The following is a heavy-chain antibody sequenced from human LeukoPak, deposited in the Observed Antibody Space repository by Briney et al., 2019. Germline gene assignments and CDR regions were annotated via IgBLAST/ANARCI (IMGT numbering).Heavy chain of an antibody. CDR2: IYPGDSGP. D-gene: IGHD1-26*01. CDR1: GYSFTSYC. CDR3: GMSGDRVPLQDDVFDV. J-gene: IGHJ3*01. V-gene: IGHV5-51*01. Sequence: GESLKISCKVSGYSFTSYCIGWVRQRPGKGLEWMVIIYPGDSGPTYSPSFQGQVTISVDKSINTAYLQWSSLQASDTAMYYCGMSGDRVPLQDDVFDVWGQGTMVTVST.